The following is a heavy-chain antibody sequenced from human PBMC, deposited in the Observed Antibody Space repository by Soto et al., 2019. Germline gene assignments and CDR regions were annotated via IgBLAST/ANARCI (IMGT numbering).Heavy chain of an antibody. Sequence: QVQLQQSGPRLVKPSETLSLICTVSSGPDRSHNWGWIRQPPGRGLEWIGYVYYTGDTAYNPSLRGRVTISADTSTNDISLTLNSVTAADTAVYYCVRQGIDYLHGLVDVW. CDR1: SGPDRSHN. CDR3: VRQGIDYLHGLVDV. D-gene: IGHD4-17*01. V-gene: IGHV4-59*08. J-gene: IGHJ6*01. CDR2: VYYTGDT.